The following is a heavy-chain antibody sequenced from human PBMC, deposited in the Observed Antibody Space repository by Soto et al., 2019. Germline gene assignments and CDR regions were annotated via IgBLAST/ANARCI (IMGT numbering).Heavy chain of an antibody. J-gene: IGHJ5*02. CDR3: ARFRMVRGVMSWFDP. D-gene: IGHD3-10*01. CDR1: GGSFSGYY. V-gene: IGHV4-34*01. CDR2: INHSGST. Sequence: QVQLQQWGAGLLKPSETLSLTCAVYGGSFSGYYWSWIRQPPGKGLEWIGEINHSGSTNYNPSLKSRVTISVDTSKNQFSLKLSSVTAADTAVYYCARFRMVRGVMSWFDPWGQGTLVTVSS.